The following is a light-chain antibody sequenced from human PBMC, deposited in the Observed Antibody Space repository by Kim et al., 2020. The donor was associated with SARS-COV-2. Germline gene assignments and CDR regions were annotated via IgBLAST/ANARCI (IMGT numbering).Light chain of an antibody. CDR3: HQSAYSRT. V-gene: IGKV3-20*01. CDR2: GAS. J-gene: IGKJ1*01. CDR1: QSVDSSY. Sequence: EVVMTQSPATLSLSPGERAALSCRASQSVDSSYLAWYQQKPGQAPRLLIYGASSRPTGVPDRFSGSGSGTDFTLTISRLEPEDFAVYYCHQSAYSRTFGQGTKVDIK.